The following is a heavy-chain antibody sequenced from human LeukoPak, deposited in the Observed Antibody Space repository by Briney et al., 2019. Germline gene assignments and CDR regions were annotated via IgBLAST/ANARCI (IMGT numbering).Heavy chain of an antibody. CDR3: ARDLKTAMDYFDY. D-gene: IGHD2-2*01. CDR1: GFTFDDYA. CDR2: ISWNSGSI. J-gene: IGHJ4*02. V-gene: IGHV3-9*01. Sequence: PGRSLRLSCAASGFTFDDYAMHWVRQAPGKGLEWVSGISWNSGSIGYADSVKGRFTISRDNSKNTLFLQMNSLRPEDTAVYYCARDLKTAMDYFDYWGQGTLVTVSS.